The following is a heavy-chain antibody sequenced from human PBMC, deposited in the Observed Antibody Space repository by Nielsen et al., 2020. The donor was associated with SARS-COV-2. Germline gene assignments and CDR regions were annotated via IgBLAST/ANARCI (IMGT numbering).Heavy chain of an antibody. CDR3: AKGGHPEYSSGLVPGY. V-gene: IGHV3-74*01. CDR1: GFTFSTYW. J-gene: IGHJ4*02. CDR2: INPDEIGT. Sequence: GGSLRLSCAASGFTFSTYWMHWVRQAPGKGLEWVSRINPDEIGTNYADSVKGRFTISRDNAKNTVYLQMNSLRAEDTAVYYCAKGGHPEYSSGLVPGYWGQGTLVTVSS. D-gene: IGHD6-19*01.